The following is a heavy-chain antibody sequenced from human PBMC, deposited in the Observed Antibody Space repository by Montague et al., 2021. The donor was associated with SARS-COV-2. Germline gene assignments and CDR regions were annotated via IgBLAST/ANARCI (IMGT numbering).Heavy chain of an antibody. J-gene: IGHJ4*02. CDR2: ISSSGATI. Sequence: SLRLSCVASGFDFFNFDLAWVRQAPGRGLEWISDISSSGATILYADSLKGRFTISRDNIQKSLYLQMNSLRAEDTAVYYCATNKYCTLHDCLHGRHYFDHWGQGTLVTVSS. CDR3: ATNKYCTLHDCLHGRHYFDH. V-gene: IGHV3-48*03. D-gene: IGHD2-8*01. CDR1: GFDFFNFD.